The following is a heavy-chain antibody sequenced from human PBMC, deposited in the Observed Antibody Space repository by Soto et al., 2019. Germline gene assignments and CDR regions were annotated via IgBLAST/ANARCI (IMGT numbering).Heavy chain of an antibody. V-gene: IGHV2-70*11. CDR1: GFSLTTNGMC. Sequence: GSGPTLVNPTQTLTLTCSFSGFSLTTNGMCISWIRQPPGKALEWLARIDWDDDKYYSTYLQSRLTVSKDTSRKQVVLTMTNMDPLDTATYYCARHVSHGVGGHFDYWGQGTLVTVSS. J-gene: IGHJ4*02. CDR2: IDWDDDK. D-gene: IGHD1-26*01. CDR3: ARHVSHGVGGHFDY.